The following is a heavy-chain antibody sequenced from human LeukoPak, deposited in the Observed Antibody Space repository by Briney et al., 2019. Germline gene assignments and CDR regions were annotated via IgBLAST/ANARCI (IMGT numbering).Heavy chain of an antibody. CDR2: IKQDGSEK. J-gene: IGHJ6*02. D-gene: IGHD4-17*01. CDR1: GFTFSSYW. CDR3: ARNPPIPTTVTPGGMDV. Sequence: PGGSLRLSCAASGFTFSSYWMSWVRQAPGKGLEWVANIKQDGSEKYYVDSVKGRFTISRDNAKNSLYLQMNSLRAEDTAVYYCARNPPIPTTVTPGGMDVWGQGTTVTVSS. V-gene: IGHV3-7*01.